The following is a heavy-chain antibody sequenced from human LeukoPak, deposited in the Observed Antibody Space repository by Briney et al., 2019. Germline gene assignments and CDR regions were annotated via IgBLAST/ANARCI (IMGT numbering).Heavy chain of an antibody. D-gene: IGHD6-13*01. V-gene: IGHV3-48*04. CDR1: GFTFSSYG. CDR3: ASPVGAGTSSYYYYYMDV. Sequence: GGSLRLSCAASGFTFSSYGMSWVRQAPGKGLEWVSAISSTGGTTYYADSVKGRFTISRDNAKNSLYLQMNSLRAEDTAVYYCASPVGAGTSSYYYYYMDVWGKGTTVTVSS. CDR2: ISSTGGTT. J-gene: IGHJ6*03.